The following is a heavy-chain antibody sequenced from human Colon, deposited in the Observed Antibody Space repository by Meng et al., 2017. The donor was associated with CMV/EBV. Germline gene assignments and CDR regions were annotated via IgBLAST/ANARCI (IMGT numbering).Heavy chain of an antibody. D-gene: IGHD2-15*01. CDR3: ARAGDIVEVSDPLRDNYYYYGMDL. Sequence: GESLKISCEASGFSLTSYGMHWVRQAPGKGLEWVALISFDGRTKYNTDSVKGRFTISRDRSKNTVYLHMSSLSGDDTAVYYCARAGDIVEVSDPLRDNYYYYGMDLWGQGTTVTVSS. CDR2: ISFDGRTK. CDR1: GFSLTSYG. J-gene: IGHJ6*02. V-gene: IGHV3-30*12.